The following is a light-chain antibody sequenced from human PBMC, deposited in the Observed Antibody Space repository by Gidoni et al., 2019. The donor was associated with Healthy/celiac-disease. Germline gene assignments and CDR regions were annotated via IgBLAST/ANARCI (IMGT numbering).Light chain of an antibody. V-gene: IGKV1-5*03. CDR3: QQYNSYWT. CDR2: NAS. CDR1: QSISSW. Sequence: DIQMTQSPSTLSASVGDRVTITCRASQSISSWLAWYQQKPGKAPKLLIYNASSVESGVPSRFSGSGSGTEFTLTISSLQPDDFATYYCQQYNSYWTFXXXTKVEIK. J-gene: IGKJ1*01.